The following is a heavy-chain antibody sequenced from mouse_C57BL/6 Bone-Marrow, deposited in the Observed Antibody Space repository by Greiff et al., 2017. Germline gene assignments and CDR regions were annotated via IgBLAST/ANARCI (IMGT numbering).Heavy chain of an antibody. V-gene: IGHV1-69*01. CDR2: IDPSDSYT. D-gene: IGHD1-1*01. CDR1: GYTFTSYW. J-gene: IGHJ3*01. CDR3: AGEVYGSSSWFAY. Sequence: VQLQQSGAELVMPGASVKLSCKASGYTFTSYWMHWVKQRPGQGLEWIGEIDPSDSYTNYNQKFKGKSTLTVDKSSSTAYMQLSSLTSEDSAVYYCAGEVYGSSSWFAYWGQGTLVTVSA.